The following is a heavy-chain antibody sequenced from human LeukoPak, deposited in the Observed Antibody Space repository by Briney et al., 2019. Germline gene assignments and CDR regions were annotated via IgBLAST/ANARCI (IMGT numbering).Heavy chain of an antibody. V-gene: IGHV1-18*01. CDR1: GYTFTSYG. J-gene: IGHJ6*03. CDR2: ISAYNGNT. Sequence: GVSVKVSCKASGYTFTSYGISWVRQAPGQGLEWMGWISAYNGNTNYAQKLQGRVTMTTDTSTSTAYMELRSLRSDDTAVYYCARDRTDRGSYYYYYMDVWGKGTTVTVSS. CDR3: ARDRTDRGSYYYYYMDV. D-gene: IGHD3-10*01.